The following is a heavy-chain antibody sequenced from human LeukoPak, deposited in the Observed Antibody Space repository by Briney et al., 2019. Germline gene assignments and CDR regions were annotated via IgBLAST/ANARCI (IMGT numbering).Heavy chain of an antibody. Sequence: GGSLRLSCAASGFSFSSYWMSWVRQAPGKGLEWVSSISSSSSYIYYADSVKGRFTISRDNAKNSLYLQMNSLRAEDTAVYYCARDGVGYCSGGSCYSEVDYYGMDVWGQGTTVTVSS. CDR3: ARDGVGYCSGGSCYSEVDYYGMDV. D-gene: IGHD2-15*01. CDR1: GFSFSSYW. J-gene: IGHJ6*02. CDR2: ISSSSSYI. V-gene: IGHV3-21*01.